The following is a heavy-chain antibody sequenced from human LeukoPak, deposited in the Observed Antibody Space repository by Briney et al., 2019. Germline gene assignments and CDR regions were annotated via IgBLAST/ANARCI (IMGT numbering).Heavy chain of an antibody. J-gene: IGHJ5*02. CDR2: INHSGST. D-gene: IGHD3-10*01. Sequence: SETLSLTCAVYGGSFSGYYWSWIRQPPGKGLEWIGEINHSGSTNYNPSLKSRVTISVDTSKNQFSLKLSSVTAADTAVYYCARWGMVRGVIIMYNWFDPWGQGTLVTVSS. V-gene: IGHV4-34*01. CDR1: GGSFSGYY. CDR3: ARWGMVRGVIIMYNWFDP.